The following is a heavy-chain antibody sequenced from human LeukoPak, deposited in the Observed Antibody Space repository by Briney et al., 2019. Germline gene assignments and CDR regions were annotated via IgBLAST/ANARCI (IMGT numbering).Heavy chain of an antibody. D-gene: IGHD2-2*02. V-gene: IGHV3-23*01. CDR3: AKGEVVVVPAAIRDY. J-gene: IGHJ4*02. CDR2: ISGSGGST. CDR1: GFTFSSYA. Sequence: GGPLRLSCAASGFTFSSYAMSWVRQAPGKGLEWVSAISGSGGSTYYADSVKGRFTISRDNSKNTLYLQMNSLRAEDTAVYYCAKGEVVVVPAAIRDYWGQGTLVTVSS.